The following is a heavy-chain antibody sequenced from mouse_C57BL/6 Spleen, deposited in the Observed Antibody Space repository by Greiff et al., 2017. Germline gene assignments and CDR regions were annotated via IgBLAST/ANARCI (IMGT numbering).Heavy chain of an antibody. Sequence: QVQLQQSGAELVRPGASVTLSCKASGYTFTDYEVHWVKQTPVHGLEWIGAIDPETGGTAYNQKFKGKAILTADKSSSTAYMELRSLTSEDSAVYYCTRLTGTGVDYWGQGTTLTVSS. J-gene: IGHJ2*01. CDR3: TRLTGTGVDY. CDR2: IDPETGGT. D-gene: IGHD4-1*01. CDR1: GYTFTDYE. V-gene: IGHV1-15*01.